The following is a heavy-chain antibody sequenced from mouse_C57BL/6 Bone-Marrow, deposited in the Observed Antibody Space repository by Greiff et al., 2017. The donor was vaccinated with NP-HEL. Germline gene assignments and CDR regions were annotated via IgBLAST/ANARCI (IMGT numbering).Heavy chain of an antibody. CDR1: GYTFTSYW. V-gene: IGHV1-61*01. J-gene: IGHJ2*01. D-gene: IGHD1-2*01. CDR3: ARGLLRPPDY. CDR2: IYPSDSET. Sequence: QVQLQQPGAELVRPGSSVKLSRKASGYTFTSYWMDWVKQRPGQGLEWIGNIYPSDSETHYNQKFKDKATLTVDKSSSTAYMQLSSLTSEDSAVYYCARGLLRPPDYWGQGTTLTVSS.